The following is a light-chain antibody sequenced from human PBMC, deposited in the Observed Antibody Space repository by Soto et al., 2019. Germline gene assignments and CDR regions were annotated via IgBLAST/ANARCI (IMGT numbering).Light chain of an antibody. CDR1: SGHSSYA. CDR3: QTWGTGIHV. CDR2: LNSDGSH. J-gene: IGLJ1*01. Sequence: QLVLTQSPSASASLGASVKLTCTLSSGHSSYAIAWHQQQPEKGPRYLMKLNSDGSHSRGDGIPDRFSGSSSGAERYLTISSLQSEDEADYYYQTWGTGIHVFGTGTKLTVL. V-gene: IGLV4-69*01.